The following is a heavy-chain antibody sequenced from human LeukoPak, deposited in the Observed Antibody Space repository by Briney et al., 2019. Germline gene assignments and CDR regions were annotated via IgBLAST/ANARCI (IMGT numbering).Heavy chain of an antibody. Sequence: PSETLSLTCAVYGGSFSGYYWSWIRQPPGKGLEWIGSIYYSGSTYYNPSLKSRVTISVDTSKNQFSLKLSSVTAADTAVYYCARHSGKWELLRAIDYWGQGTLVTVSS. CDR3: ARHSGKWELLRAIDY. CDR2: IYYSGST. D-gene: IGHD1-26*01. V-gene: IGHV4-34*01. CDR1: GGSFSGYY. J-gene: IGHJ4*02.